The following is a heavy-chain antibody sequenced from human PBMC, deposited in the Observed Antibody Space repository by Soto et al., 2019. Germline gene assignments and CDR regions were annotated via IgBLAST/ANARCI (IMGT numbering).Heavy chain of an antibody. V-gene: IGHV3-23*01. D-gene: IGHD4-4*01. J-gene: IGHJ6*02. CDR1: GFPFSTYP. CDR2: ISGSGIST. Sequence: GALRLSCAASGFPFSTYPMSWVRQAPGKGLEWVSGISGSGISTYYTDSVKGRFTISRDNSKNTVFLQMNSLRDEDTAVYYCVKPPVITASYYYYDMDVWGQGTTVTVSS. CDR3: VKPPVITASYYYYDMDV.